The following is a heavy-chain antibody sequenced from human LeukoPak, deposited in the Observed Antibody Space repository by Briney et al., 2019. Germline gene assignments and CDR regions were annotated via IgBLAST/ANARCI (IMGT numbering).Heavy chain of an antibody. CDR2: ISYDGSNK. J-gene: IGHJ4*02. V-gene: IGHV3-30-3*01. Sequence: PGGSLRLSCAASGFTFSSYAMHWVRQAPGKGLEWVAVISYDGSNKYYADSVKGRFTISRDNSKNTLYLQMNSLRAEDTAVYYCARDGRYDSSGYYILRPTGPFDYWGQGTLVTVSS. CDR3: ARDGRYDSSGYYILRPTGPFDY. CDR1: GFTFSSYA. D-gene: IGHD3-22*01.